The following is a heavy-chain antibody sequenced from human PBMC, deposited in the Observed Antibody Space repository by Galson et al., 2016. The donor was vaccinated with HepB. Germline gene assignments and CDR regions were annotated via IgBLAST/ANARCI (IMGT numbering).Heavy chain of an antibody. J-gene: IGHJ4*02. CDR2: MYNTGDT. CDR1: GGSISSGDYY. Sequence: LSLTCTVSGGSISSGDYYWTWIRQTPEKGLEWIGYMYNTGDTYYNPSLKSRHGLSLDMSKNQFSLQLTSVTAADTALYYCARGKYFESSGPFGSGGYYFDNWGQGTLVIVSS. D-gene: IGHD3-22*01. CDR3: ARGKYFESSGPFGSGGYYFDN. V-gene: IGHV4-30-4*01.